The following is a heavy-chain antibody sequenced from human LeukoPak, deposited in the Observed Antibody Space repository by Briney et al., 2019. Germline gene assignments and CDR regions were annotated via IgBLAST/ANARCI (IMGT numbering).Heavy chain of an antibody. V-gene: IGHV3-7*01. J-gene: IGHJ4*02. CDR2: VKQDGSEK. CDR3: ARLVVPAAHSEENLLGDY. CDR1: EFTFSNYW. Sequence: GGSLRLSCEASEFTFSNYWMSWVRQAPGKGLEWVANVKQDGSEKYYVDSVKGRFTISRDNAKNSLYLQMNSLRAEDTAVYYCARLVVPAAHSEENLLGDYWGQGTLVTVSS. D-gene: IGHD2-2*01.